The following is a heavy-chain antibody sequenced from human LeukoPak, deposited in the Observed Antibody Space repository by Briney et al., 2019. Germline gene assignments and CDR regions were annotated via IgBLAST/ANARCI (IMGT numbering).Heavy chain of an antibody. Sequence: SVKVSCKASGGTFISYAISWVRQAPGQGLEWMGGIIPIFGTANYAQKFQGRVTITADESTSTAYMELSSLRSEDTAVYYCARYDSSGYSNWFDPWGQGTLVTVSS. CDR1: GGTFISYA. CDR2: IIPIFGTA. J-gene: IGHJ5*02. V-gene: IGHV1-69*01. D-gene: IGHD3-22*01. CDR3: ARYDSSGYSNWFDP.